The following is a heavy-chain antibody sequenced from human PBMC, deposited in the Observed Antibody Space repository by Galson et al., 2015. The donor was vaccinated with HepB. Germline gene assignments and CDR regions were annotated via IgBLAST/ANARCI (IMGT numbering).Heavy chain of an antibody. CDR2: IKSDGSDT. V-gene: IGHV3-74*01. J-gene: IGHJ4*02. Sequence: SLRLSCAASGFTFSDYWMYWARQAPGKGLDWVSRIKSDGSDTYYADSVKGRFTISRDNGKNTLFLQMNSLRAEDTAVYYCAVKGGGWGQGTLVTVSS. D-gene: IGHD3-16*01. CDR1: GFTFSDYW. CDR3: AVKGGG.